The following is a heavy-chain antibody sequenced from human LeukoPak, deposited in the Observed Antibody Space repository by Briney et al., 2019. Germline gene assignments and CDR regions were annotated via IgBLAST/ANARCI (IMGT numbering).Heavy chain of an antibody. CDR1: GYSFTSYW. Sequence: GESLKISCKGSGYSFTSYWIGWVRQMPGKGLEWMGIIYPGDSDPRYSPSFQGQVTISVDKSVSTAYLQWSSLKASDTATYYCARTQLSSWYCYYFDSWGQGTLVTVSS. CDR2: IYPGDSDP. V-gene: IGHV5-51*01. J-gene: IGHJ4*02. CDR3: ARTQLSSWYCYYFDS. D-gene: IGHD6-13*01.